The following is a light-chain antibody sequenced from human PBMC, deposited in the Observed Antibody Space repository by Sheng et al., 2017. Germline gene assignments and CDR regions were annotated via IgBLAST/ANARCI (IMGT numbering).Light chain of an antibody. Sequence: DIVMTQSPDSLAVSLGERATINCKSSQSVLYSFNNKNYLAWYQQKPGQAPRLLIYGASTRATGIPARFSGSGSGTEFTLTISSLQSEDFAVYYCQQYNNWPPYTFGQGTKLEIK. CDR3: QQYNNWPPYT. CDR2: GAS. CDR1: QSVLYSFNNKNY. V-gene: IGKV4-1*01. J-gene: IGKJ2*01.